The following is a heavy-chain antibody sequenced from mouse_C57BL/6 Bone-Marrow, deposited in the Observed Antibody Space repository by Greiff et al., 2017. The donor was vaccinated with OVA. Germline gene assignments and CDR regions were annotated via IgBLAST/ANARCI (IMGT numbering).Heavy chain of an antibody. Sequence: QVQLQQSGAELVRPGASVTLSCKASGYTFTDYEMHWVKQTPVHGLEWIGAIDPETGGTAYNQKFKGKAILTADKSSSTAYMELRSLTSEDSAVYYCTRRVYDGYCLFDYWGQGTTLTVSS. D-gene: IGHD2-3*01. J-gene: IGHJ2*01. CDR2: IDPETGGT. CDR1: GYTFTDYE. V-gene: IGHV1-15*01. CDR3: TRRVYDGYCLFDY.